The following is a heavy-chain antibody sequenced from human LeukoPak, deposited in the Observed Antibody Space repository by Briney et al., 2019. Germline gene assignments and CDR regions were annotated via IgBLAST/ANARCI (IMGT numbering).Heavy chain of an antibody. CDR1: GFTFSSYS. CDR2: ISSSSSYI. J-gene: IGHJ3*02. Sequence: GGSLRLFCAASGFTFSSYSMNWVRQAPGKGREWVSSISSSSSYIYYADSVKGRFTISRDNAKNSLYLQMNSLRAEDTAVYYCARDENSGSYNAFDIWGQGTMVTVSS. D-gene: IGHD1-26*01. CDR3: ARDENSGSYNAFDI. V-gene: IGHV3-21*01.